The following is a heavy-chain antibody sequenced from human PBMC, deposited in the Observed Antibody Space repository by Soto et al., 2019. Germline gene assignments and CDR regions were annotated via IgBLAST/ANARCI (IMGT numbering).Heavy chain of an antibody. CDR2: ISASGSST. J-gene: IGHJ3*02. Sequence: GGCLRLSCSPSTFAFKNYDINWVRRAPGGGIQWVSAISASGSSTIDADSVKGRFTISRDNAKNSLYLQMNSLRAEDTAAYYCARGHITITGTTGAFDIWGQGTMVTVSS. CDR1: TFAFKNYD. CDR3: ARGHITITGTTGAFDI. D-gene: IGHD1-7*01. V-gene: IGHV3-23*01.